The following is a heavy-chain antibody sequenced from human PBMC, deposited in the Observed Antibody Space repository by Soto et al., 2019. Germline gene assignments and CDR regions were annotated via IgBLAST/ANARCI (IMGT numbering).Heavy chain of an antibody. CDR3: AREYYYYYMDV. CDR1: GFTFGGFG. J-gene: IGHJ6*03. CDR2: ISSRSRYI. V-gene: IGHV3-21*01. Sequence: PGGSLRLSCAASGFTFGGFGMYWVRQAPGKGLEWVSSISSRSRYIYYADSLKGRFTISRDSAKNSLYLQMNSLRDEDKAVYYCAREYYYYYMDVWGKGTTVTVSS.